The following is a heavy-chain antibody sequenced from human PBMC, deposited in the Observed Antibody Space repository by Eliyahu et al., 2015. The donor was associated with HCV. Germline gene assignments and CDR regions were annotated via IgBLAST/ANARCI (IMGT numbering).Heavy chain of an antibody. CDR2: INPSGGST. V-gene: IGHV1-46*01. CDR3: ARGRGTIFGVVKSWFDP. Sequence: QVQLVQSGAEVKKPGASVKVSCKASGYTFTSYYMHWVRQAPGQGLEWVGIINPSGGSTSYAQKFQGRVTMTRDTSTSTVYMELSSLRSEDTAVYYCARGRGTIFGVVKSWFDPWGQGTLVTVSS. D-gene: IGHD3-3*01. J-gene: IGHJ5*02. CDR1: GYTFTSYY.